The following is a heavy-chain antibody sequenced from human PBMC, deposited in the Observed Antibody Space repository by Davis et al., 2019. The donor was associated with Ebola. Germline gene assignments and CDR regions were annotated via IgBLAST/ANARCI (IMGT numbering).Heavy chain of an antibody. CDR1: GGSISGSY. V-gene: IGHV4-59*08. D-gene: IGHD2-15*01. CDR3: ARREVVTTGDSFDP. J-gene: IGHJ5*02. Sequence: PSETLSLTCTVSGGSISGSYWSWIRQTPGQGLEWIGYIYYKGSTNYNSSLKSRVTISVDTSKNQFSLRLASVTAADTAVYYCARREVVTTGDSFDPWGQGRLVIVSS. CDR2: IYYKGST.